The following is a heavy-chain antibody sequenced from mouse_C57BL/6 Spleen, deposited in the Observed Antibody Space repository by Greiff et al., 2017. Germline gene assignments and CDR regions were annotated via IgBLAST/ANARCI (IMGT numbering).Heavy chain of an antibody. CDR3: ARSVSRSSWFAY. CDR1: GYTFTDYY. V-gene: IGHV1-76*01. J-gene: IGHJ3*01. CDR2: IYPGSGNT. Sequence: VQLQQSGAELVRPGASVKLSCKASGYTFTDYYINWVKQRPGQGLEWIARIYPGSGNTYYNEKFKGKATLTAEKSSSTAYMQLSSLTSEDSAVYFCARSVSRSSWFAYWGQGTLVTVSA. D-gene: IGHD1-1*01.